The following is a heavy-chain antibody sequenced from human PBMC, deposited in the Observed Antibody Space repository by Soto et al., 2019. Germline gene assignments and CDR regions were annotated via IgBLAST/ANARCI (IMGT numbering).Heavy chain of an antibody. V-gene: IGHV1-8*01. CDR1: GYTFTTYD. CDR3: AIGGTQLEH. CDR2: MNPKNNNT. D-gene: IGHD2-15*01. J-gene: IGHJ4*02. Sequence: QVQLVQSGAELKKPGASVKVSCKASGYTFTTYDINWVRQASGQGLEWMGWMNPKNNNTGYAPKFQGRATKTVNTSIRTAYIELNSLISEDTAVYYCAIGGTQLEHWGQGTLVTVSS.